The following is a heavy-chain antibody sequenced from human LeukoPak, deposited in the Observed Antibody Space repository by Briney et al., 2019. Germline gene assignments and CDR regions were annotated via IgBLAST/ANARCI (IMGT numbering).Heavy chain of an antibody. V-gene: IGHV3-23*01. CDR3: VRDVGAVRGEVYFDY. CDR2: ISGSGGST. D-gene: IGHD3-10*01. Sequence: GGSLRLSCAASGFTFSSYAMSWVRQAPGKGLEWVSAISGSGGSTYYADSVKGRFTISRDNSKNTLYLQMNTLRAEDTAMYFCVRDVGAVRGEVYFDYWGQGTLVTVSS. CDR1: GFTFSSYA. J-gene: IGHJ4*02.